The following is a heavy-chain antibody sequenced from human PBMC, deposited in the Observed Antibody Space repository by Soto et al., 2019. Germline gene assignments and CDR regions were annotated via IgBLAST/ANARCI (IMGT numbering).Heavy chain of an antibody. CDR2: IYPGDSDT. J-gene: IGHJ4*02. CDR1: GYTFTSYG. Sequence: SCKASGYTFTSYGIGWARQMPGKGLEWMGIIYPGDSDTRYSPSFQGQVTISADKSTSTAYLQWSSLKASDTAMYYCARLGGPDAGVDYWGQGTQVTVSS. V-gene: IGHV5-51*01. CDR3: ARLGGPDAGVDY. D-gene: IGHD2-8*02.